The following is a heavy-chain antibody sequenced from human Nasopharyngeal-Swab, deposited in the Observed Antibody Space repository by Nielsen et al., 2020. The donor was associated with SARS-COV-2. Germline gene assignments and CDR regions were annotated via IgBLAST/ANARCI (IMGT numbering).Heavy chain of an antibody. CDR2: ISGSGSYV. CDR3: ARIAGRGSIYYYYMDV. V-gene: IGHV3-21*01. Sequence: GGSLRLSCAGSGFTFNSYSMIWVRQVPGEGLEWVSSISGSGSYVYYADSVKGRFTISKDSAKNSLYLQMNSPRADDTAVYFCARIAGRGSIYYYYMDVWGTGTTVTVSS. CDR1: GFTFNSYS. J-gene: IGHJ6*03. D-gene: IGHD1-26*01.